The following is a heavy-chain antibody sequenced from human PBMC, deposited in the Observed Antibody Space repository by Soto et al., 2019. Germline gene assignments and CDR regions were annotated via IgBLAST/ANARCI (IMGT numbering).Heavy chain of an antibody. Sequence: QVQLQQWGAGLLKPSETLSLTCAVYGGSFSGYYWSWIRQPPGKGLEWIGEINHSGSTNYNPSLKSRVTISVDTSKNQFSLKLTSVTAADTAVYYCARARRPGGVVVPAARGAYFAYWGQGTLVTVSS. V-gene: IGHV4-34*01. CDR2: INHSGST. J-gene: IGHJ4*02. CDR3: ARARRPGGVVVPAARGAYFAY. D-gene: IGHD2-2*01. CDR1: GGSFSGYY.